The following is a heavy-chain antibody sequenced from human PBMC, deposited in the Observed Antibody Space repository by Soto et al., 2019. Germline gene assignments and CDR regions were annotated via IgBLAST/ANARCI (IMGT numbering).Heavy chain of an antibody. V-gene: IGHV4-39*07. J-gene: IGHJ4*02. D-gene: IGHD6-13*01. Sequence: SETLSLTCTVSGGSISSGGYYWSWVRQPPGKGLEWIGEVYRTGSTNYNPSLESRLTISVDKSKNQFSLKLTSVTAADTAVYYFARARATIAAAAIFDCWGQGTLVTVSS. CDR2: VYRTGST. CDR3: ARARATIAAAAIFDC. CDR1: GGSISSGGYY.